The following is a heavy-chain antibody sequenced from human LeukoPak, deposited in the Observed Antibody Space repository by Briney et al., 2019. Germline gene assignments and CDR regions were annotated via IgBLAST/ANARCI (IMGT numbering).Heavy chain of an antibody. CDR3: TSQVDEGY. J-gene: IGHJ4*02. CDR2: IRSKARSYAT. CDR1: GFTLSGSA. Sequence: PGGSLRLSCTASGFTLSGSAMFWVRQASGKGLEWVGRIRSKARSYATTYAESVKGRFTISRDDSKNTAYLQMNSLKTEDTAVYYCTSQVDEGYWGQGTLVTVSS. D-gene: IGHD5-12*01. V-gene: IGHV3-73*01.